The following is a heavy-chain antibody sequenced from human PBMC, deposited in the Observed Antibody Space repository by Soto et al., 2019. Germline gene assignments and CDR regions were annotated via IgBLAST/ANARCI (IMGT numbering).Heavy chain of an antibody. J-gene: IGHJ4*02. V-gene: IGHV1-69*01. CDR3: TKDGDSADYGY. CDR1: GDTFGRNA. D-gene: IGHD2-21*01. Sequence: QVQLVQSGAEVKRPGSSVRVSCKASGDTFGRNAIHWVRQAPGQGLEWMGWIIPMFPTTNYAQKFKGRLTMYADESTGTAYMEMTSLTSEDTAVYSCTKDGDSADYGYWGQGTLVTVSS. CDR2: IIPMFPTT.